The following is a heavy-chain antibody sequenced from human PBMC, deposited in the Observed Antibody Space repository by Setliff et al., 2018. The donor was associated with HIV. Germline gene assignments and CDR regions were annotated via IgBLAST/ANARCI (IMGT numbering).Heavy chain of an antibody. V-gene: IGHV4-39*07. CDR3: AGASRSSYYYYYMDV. Sequence: LSLTCAVSGGSISNNNYYWGWIRQPPGKGLEWIGEIHHSGSTHYNPTLKSRVTISVDTSKNQFSLELSSVTTADTAVYYCAGASRSSYYYYYMDVWGKGTTVTV. CDR2: IHHSGST. J-gene: IGHJ6*03. CDR1: GGSISNNNYY. D-gene: IGHD3-10*01.